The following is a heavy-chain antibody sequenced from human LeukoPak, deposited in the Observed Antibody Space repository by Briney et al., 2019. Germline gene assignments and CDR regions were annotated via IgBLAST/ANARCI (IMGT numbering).Heavy chain of an antibody. V-gene: IGHV4-59*01. CDR3: AREARYFDWSFDY. J-gene: IGHJ4*02. CDR1: GGSISSYY. Sequence: PSETLSLTCTVSGGSISSYYWSWIRQPPGKGLEWIGYIYYSGSTNYNPSLKSRVTISVDMSKNQFSLKLSSVTAADTAVYYCAREARYFDWSFDYWGQGTLVTVSS. CDR2: IYYSGST. D-gene: IGHD3-9*01.